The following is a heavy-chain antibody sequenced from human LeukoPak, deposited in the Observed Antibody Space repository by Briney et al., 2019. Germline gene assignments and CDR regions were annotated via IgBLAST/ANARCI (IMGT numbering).Heavy chain of an antibody. D-gene: IGHD3-22*01. Sequence: GASVKVSCKASGGTFSSYAISWVRQAPGQGLEWMGGIIPIFGTANYAQKFQGRVTMTRNTSISTAYMELSSLRSEDTAVYYCARRAVYYYDSSGHGFDPWGQGTLVTVSS. CDR2: IIPIFGTA. J-gene: IGHJ5*02. CDR3: ARRAVYYYDSSGHGFDP. V-gene: IGHV1-69*05. CDR1: GGTFSSYA.